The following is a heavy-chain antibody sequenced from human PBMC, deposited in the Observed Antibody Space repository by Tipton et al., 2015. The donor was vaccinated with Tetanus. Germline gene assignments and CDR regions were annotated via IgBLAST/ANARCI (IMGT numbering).Heavy chain of an antibody. CDR2: ISYSGST. J-gene: IGHJ4*02. CDR1: GGSVRSGSYY. CDR3: ARGGLGGYLRD. Sequence: GLVKPSETLSLTCTVSGGSVRSGSYYWNWIRQPPGKGLEWIGYISYSGSTNSNYSLKSRITISQDTSKNQFSLKLTSVTAADTAVYYCARGGLGGYLRDWGQGTLVTVSS. V-gene: IGHV4-61*01. D-gene: IGHD1-26*01.